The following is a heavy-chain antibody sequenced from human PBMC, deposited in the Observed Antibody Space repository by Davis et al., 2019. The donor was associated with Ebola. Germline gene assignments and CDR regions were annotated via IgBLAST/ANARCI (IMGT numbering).Heavy chain of an antibody. J-gene: IGHJ5*02. V-gene: IGHV1-18*01. CDR1: GYTFTSYG. Sequence: ASVKVSCKASGYTFTSYGISWVRQAPGQGLEWMGWISAYNGNTNYAQKLQGRVTMTTDTSTSTAYMELRSLRSDDTAVDYCARGTAAAGTTLDWFDPWGQGTLVTVSS. D-gene: IGHD6-13*01. CDR3: ARGTAAAGTTLDWFDP. CDR2: ISAYNGNT.